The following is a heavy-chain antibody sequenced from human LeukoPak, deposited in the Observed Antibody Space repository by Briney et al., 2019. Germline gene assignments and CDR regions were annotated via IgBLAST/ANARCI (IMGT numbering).Heavy chain of an antibody. V-gene: IGHV3-23*01. CDR3: AKVASYYDFWSGYFDFDY. Sequence: GGSLRLSCAASGFNFSRDWMHWVRQGPGKGLEWVSAISGSGGSTYYADSVKGRFTISRDNSKNTLYLQMNSLRAEDTAVYYCAKVASYYDFWSGYFDFDYWGQGTLVTVSS. D-gene: IGHD3-3*01. CDR1: GFNFSRDW. CDR2: ISGSGGST. J-gene: IGHJ4*02.